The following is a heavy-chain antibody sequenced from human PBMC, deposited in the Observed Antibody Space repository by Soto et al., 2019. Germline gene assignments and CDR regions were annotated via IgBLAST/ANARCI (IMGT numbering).Heavy chain of an antibody. J-gene: IGHJ3*02. CDR1: GGSISSGGSY. D-gene: IGHD1-20*01. CDR3: ARVGISGTIDAFDI. Sequence: QGQLQESGPGLVKPSQTLSLTCTVSGGSISSGGSYWDLIRQHPGKGLEWIGYIDNSGTSYYSPSLKSRLTISVDTSNNQFSLHLSSVTAADTAVYYCARVGISGTIDAFDIWGQGTMVTVSS. CDR2: IDNSGTS. V-gene: IGHV4-31*03.